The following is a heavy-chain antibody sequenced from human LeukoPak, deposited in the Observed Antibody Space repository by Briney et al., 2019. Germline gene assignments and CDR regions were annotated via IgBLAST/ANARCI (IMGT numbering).Heavy chain of an antibody. Sequence: ASVKVSCKASGYTFTGYYIHWVRQAPGQGLEWMGVINPSGGSTSYAQKFQGRVTMTRDTSTSTVYMELSSLRSEDTAVYYCAGGFYSSGWYGYFQHWGQGTLVTVSS. CDR3: AGGFYSSGWYGYFQH. D-gene: IGHD6-19*01. J-gene: IGHJ1*01. CDR1: GYTFTGYY. CDR2: INPSGGST. V-gene: IGHV1-46*01.